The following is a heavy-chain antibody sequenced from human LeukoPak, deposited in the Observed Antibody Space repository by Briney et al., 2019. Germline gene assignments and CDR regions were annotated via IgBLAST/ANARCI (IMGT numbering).Heavy chain of an antibody. J-gene: IGHJ4*02. CDR3: ARDLKVGALTREIGY. CDR1: GYTFTGYY. V-gene: IGHV1-2*02. Sequence: ASVKVSCKASGYTFTGYYMHWVRQAPGQGLEWMGCINPNSGGTNYAQKFQGRVTMTRDTSISTAYMELSRLRSDDTAVYYCARDLKVGALTREIGYWGQGTLVTVSS. CDR2: INPNSGGT. D-gene: IGHD1-26*01.